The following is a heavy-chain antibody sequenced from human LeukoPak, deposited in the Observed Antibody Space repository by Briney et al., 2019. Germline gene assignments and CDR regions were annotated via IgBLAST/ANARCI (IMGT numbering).Heavy chain of an antibody. CDR1: GFTVSSNY. J-gene: IGHJ3*02. Sequence: PGGSLRLSCAASGFTVSSNYMSWVRQAPGKGLEWVSVIYSGGSTYYADPVKGRFTISRHNSKNTLYLQMNSLRAEDTAVYYCARVGITFGGVIADDAFDIWGQGTMVTVSS. D-gene: IGHD3-16*02. CDR3: ARVGITFGGVIADDAFDI. V-gene: IGHV3-53*04. CDR2: IYSGGST.